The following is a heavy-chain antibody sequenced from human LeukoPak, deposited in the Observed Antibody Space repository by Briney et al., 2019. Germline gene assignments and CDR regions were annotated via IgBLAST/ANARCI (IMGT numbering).Heavy chain of an antibody. J-gene: IGHJ4*02. V-gene: IGHV3-53*01. CDR3: ARVFPEVTLDY. CDR1: GFTVSSNY. CDR2: IYSGGST. Sequence: GGSLRLSCAASGFTVSSNYMSWVRQAPGKGLEWVSVIYSGGSTYYADSVKGRFTISRDNSKNTLYLQMNSLRAEDTAVYYCARVFPEVTLDYWGQGTLVTVSS. D-gene: IGHD2-21*02.